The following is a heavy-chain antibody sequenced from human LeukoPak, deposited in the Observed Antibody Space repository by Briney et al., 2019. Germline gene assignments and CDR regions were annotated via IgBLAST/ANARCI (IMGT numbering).Heavy chain of an antibody. CDR3: ARHSGLDY. Sequence: GGSLRLSCAASGFTFSSYGIPWVRQAPGKGLEWVAVIWYDGSNKYYADSVKGRFTISRDNSKNTLYLQMNSLRAEDTAVYYCARHSGLDYWGQGTLVTVSS. D-gene: IGHD1-26*01. J-gene: IGHJ4*02. V-gene: IGHV3-33*01. CDR2: IWYDGSNK. CDR1: GFTFSSYG.